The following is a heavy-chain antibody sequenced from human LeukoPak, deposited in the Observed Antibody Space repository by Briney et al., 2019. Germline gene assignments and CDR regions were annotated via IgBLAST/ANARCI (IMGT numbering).Heavy chain of an antibody. CDR3: TKVISWSGFPMDV. V-gene: IGHV3-23*01. Sequence: GGSLRLSCAASGFTFSSYGMHWVRQAPGKGLEWVSAITGSGGSTYYAGSVKGRFSISRDNSKNTLHLQMNSLRAEDTAAYYCTKVISWSGFPMDVWGKGTAVIVSS. J-gene: IGHJ6*04. CDR2: ITGSGGST. D-gene: IGHD3-3*01. CDR1: GFTFSSYG.